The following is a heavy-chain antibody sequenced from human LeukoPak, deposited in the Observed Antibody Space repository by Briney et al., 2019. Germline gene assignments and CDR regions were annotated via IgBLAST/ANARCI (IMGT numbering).Heavy chain of an antibody. J-gene: IGHJ5*02. CDR3: ARVGGHYYDSSGYHNWFDP. D-gene: IGHD3-22*01. V-gene: IGHV4-39*07. CDR1: GDSIRSNNYY. Sequence: PSETLSLTCTVSGDSIRSNNYYWGWIRQPPGKGLEWIGSIYDTGSTFYNPSLKSRVIISVDTSKNQFSLKLSSVTAADTAVYYCARVGGHYYDSSGYHNWFDPWGQGTLVTVSS. CDR2: IYDTGST.